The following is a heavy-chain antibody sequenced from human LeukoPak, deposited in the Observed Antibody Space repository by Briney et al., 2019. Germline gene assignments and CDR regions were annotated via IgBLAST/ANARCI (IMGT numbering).Heavy chain of an antibody. J-gene: IGHJ2*01. V-gene: IGHV4-59*01. D-gene: IGHD6-13*01. Sequence: SETLSLTCTVSGGSISGYSWSWIRQPPGKGLEWIGYSFYSGSTSYNPSLKSRVTISVDTSKNQFSLRLTSVTAADTAVYYCARDWGGIAAPGTLVGWHFGLWGCGTLVTVSS. CDR1: GGSISGYS. CDR3: ARDWGGIAAPGTLVGWHFGL. CDR2: SFYSGST.